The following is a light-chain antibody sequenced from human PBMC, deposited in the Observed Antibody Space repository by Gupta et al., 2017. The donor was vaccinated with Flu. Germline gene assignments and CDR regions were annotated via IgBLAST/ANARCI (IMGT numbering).Light chain of an antibody. J-gene: IGLJ3*02. CDR3: QVWDSSSDHRV. CDR2: DDS. V-gene: IGLV3-21*03. Sequence: GKTARITCGGNNIGSKSVHWYQQKPGQAPVLVVCDDSDRPSGIPERFSGSNTGNTATLTISRVEAGDEADYYCQVWDSSSDHRVFGGGTKLTGL. CDR1: NIGSKS.